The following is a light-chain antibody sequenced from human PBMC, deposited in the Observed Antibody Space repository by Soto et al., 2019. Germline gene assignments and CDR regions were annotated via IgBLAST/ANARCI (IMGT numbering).Light chain of an antibody. CDR3: QSYNTTNHVI. CDR1: SGTIASNY. V-gene: IGLV6-57*04. CDR2: EDT. J-gene: IGLJ2*01. Sequence: NFLLTQPHSVSESPGKTVIISCTRSSGTIASNYVQWYQHRPGSAPTTIIYEDTQRPSGVPDRFSGSIDRSSNSASLTISWLKSEDEADYYCQSYNTTNHVIFGGGTKLTVL.